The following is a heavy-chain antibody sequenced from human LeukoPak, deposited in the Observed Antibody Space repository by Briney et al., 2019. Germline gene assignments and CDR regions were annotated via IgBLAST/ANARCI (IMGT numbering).Heavy chain of an antibody. CDR3: ARQGDSSDLDAFDI. Sequence: GGSLRLSCAASGFTFDDYGMSWVRQAPGKWLEWVSGINWNGGSTGYADSVKGRFTISRDNAKNSLYLQMNSLRAEDTALYYCARQGDSSDLDAFDIWGQGTMVTVSS. J-gene: IGHJ3*02. CDR1: GFTFDDYG. CDR2: INWNGGST. D-gene: IGHD3-22*01. V-gene: IGHV3-20*04.